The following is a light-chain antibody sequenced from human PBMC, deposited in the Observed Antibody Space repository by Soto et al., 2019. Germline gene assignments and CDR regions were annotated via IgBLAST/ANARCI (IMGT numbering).Light chain of an antibody. Sequence: EIVMTPSPATLSVYQGETDTLSCRASQSVSSYLAWYQQKPGQAPRLLTYGASTRATGIPSRFSGSGSGTEFTLTISGLQSEDFAVYSCQQYNDWPLFTFGQGTRLEIK. CDR3: QQYNDWPLFT. CDR2: GAS. CDR1: QSVSSY. V-gene: IGKV3-15*01. J-gene: IGKJ5*01.